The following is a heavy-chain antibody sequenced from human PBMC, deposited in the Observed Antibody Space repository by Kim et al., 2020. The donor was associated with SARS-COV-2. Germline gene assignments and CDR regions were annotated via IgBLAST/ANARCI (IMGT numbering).Heavy chain of an antibody. CDR3: AKDGGGYYYDSSGYYDYFDY. D-gene: IGHD3-22*01. J-gene: IGHJ4*02. V-gene: IGHV3-9*01. Sequence: RFTLSRDNAKNSLYLQMNSLRAEDTALYYCAKDGGGYYYDSSGYYDYFDYWGQGTLVTVSS.